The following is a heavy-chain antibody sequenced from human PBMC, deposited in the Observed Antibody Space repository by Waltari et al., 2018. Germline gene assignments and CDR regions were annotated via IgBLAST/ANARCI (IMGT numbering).Heavy chain of an antibody. D-gene: IGHD1-26*01. J-gene: IGHJ5*02. CDR1: GFTFSSYS. V-gene: IGHV3-48*04. CDR3: ARVSGSGSYPP. Sequence: EVQLVESGGGLVQPGGSLRLSCAASGFTFSSYSMNWVRQAPGKGLELVSYISSSSSTIYYADSVKGRFTISRDNAKNSLYLQMNSLRAEDTAVYYCARVSGSGSYPPWGQGTLVTVSS. CDR2: ISSSSSTI.